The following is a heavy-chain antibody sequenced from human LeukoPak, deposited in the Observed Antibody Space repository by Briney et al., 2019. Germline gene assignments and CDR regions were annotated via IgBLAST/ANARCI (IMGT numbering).Heavy chain of an antibody. J-gene: IGHJ4*02. CDR3: ARDNTISGWYEIGH. D-gene: IGHD6-19*01. V-gene: IGHV3-53*01. Sequence: GGSLRLSCAASGFSVSSSYMIWVRQAPGLGLESVSVISNEGITYYAEYVRGRFSISRDTSKNTVFLHMNYLRAEDSAVYYCARDNTISGWYEIGHWGQGTLVTVSS. CDR1: GFSVSSSY. CDR2: ISNEGIT.